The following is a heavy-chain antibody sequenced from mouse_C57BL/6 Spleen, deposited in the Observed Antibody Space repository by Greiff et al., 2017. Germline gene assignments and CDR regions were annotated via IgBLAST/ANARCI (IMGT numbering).Heavy chain of an antibody. Sequence: EVQLQQSGAELVRPGASVKLSCTASGFNIKDDYMHWVKQRPEQGLEWIGGIDPENGDTDYTPKFQGKATMTVDTSSSTAYLQLSSLTSEDTAVYYCALRGFCRCAWFAYWGQGTLVTVSA. CDR3: ALRGFCRCAWFAY. J-gene: IGHJ3*01. CDR2: IDPENGDT. CDR1: GFNIKDDY. V-gene: IGHV14-4*01.